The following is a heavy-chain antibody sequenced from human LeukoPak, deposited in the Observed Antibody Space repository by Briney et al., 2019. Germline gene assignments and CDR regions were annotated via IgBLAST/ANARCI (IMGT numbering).Heavy chain of an antibody. J-gene: IGHJ4*02. CDR3: AKDHGYSSSWYAVDY. Sequence: GGSLRPSCAASGFSFSSYGMHWVRQAPGKGLEWVAVISDDGSNKYYADSVKGRFTISRDTSKNTLYLHMNSLRAEDTAVYYCAKDHGYSSSWYAVDYWGQGTLVTVSS. CDR2: ISDDGSNK. V-gene: IGHV3-30*18. D-gene: IGHD6-13*01. CDR1: GFSFSSYG.